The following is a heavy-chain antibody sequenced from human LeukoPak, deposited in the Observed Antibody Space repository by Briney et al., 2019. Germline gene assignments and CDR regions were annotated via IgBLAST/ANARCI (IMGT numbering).Heavy chain of an antibody. CDR1: GFTFSSYA. D-gene: IGHD3-9*01. CDR3: AKDMRFDWTPYYFDY. Sequence: GGSLRLSCAASGFTFSSYAMHWVRQAPGKGLEWVAVILYDGSNKYYADSVKGRFTISRDNSKNTLYLEMSSLRAEDTAVYYCAKDMRFDWTPYYFDYWGQGTLVTVSS. V-gene: IGHV3-30-3*01. CDR2: ILYDGSNK. J-gene: IGHJ4*02.